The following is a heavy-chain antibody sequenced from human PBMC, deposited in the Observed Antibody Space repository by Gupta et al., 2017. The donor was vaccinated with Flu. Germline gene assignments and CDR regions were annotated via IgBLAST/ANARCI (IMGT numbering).Heavy chain of an antibody. V-gene: IGHV3-7*01. CDR2: IKCDGRVK. CDR1: YW. CDR3: ARXYGYDILTGYYKNHYFDS. Sequence: YWMGWVRQARGGGLEWGANIKCDGRVKQVVDSVKGRYTIARDNTKNSLFLQMNSLRTEDXAXSYCARXYGYDILTGYYKNHYFDSWGQGALVTVSS. D-gene: IGHD3-9*01. J-gene: IGHJ4*02.